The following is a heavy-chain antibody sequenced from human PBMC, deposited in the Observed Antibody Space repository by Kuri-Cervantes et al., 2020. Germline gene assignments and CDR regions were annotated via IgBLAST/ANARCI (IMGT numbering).Heavy chain of an antibody. J-gene: IGHJ6*02. Sequence: GESLKISCAASGFTFSSYSMNWVRQAPGKGLVWVSRISSDGSSTRYADSVKGRFSISRDNATNTLYLHMNSLRAEDTAVYYCARGNFYAMDVWGQGTTVTVSS. CDR2: ISSDGSST. V-gene: IGHV3-74*01. CDR1: GFTFSSYS. CDR3: ARGNFYAMDV.